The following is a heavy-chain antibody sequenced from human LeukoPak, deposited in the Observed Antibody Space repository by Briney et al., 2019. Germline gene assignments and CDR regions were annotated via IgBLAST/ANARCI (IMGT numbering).Heavy chain of an antibody. Sequence: GGSLRLSCAASGFTFSTYGMSWVRQAPGKGLEWVSSISGSGGSTYYADSVKGRFTISRDSSKNSLYLQMNSLRAEDTAVYYCARDPIAAAAPGAFDIWGQGTMVTVSS. D-gene: IGHD6-13*01. J-gene: IGHJ3*02. CDR3: ARDPIAAAAPGAFDI. CDR1: GFTFSTYG. CDR2: ISGSGGST. V-gene: IGHV3-23*01.